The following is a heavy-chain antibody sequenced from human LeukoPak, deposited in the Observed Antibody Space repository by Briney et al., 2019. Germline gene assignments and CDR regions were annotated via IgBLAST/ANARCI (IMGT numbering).Heavy chain of an antibody. V-gene: IGHV1-69*06. CDR3: ASPPAIGGWYGAFDI. CDR1: GGTFSSYA. J-gene: IGHJ3*02. D-gene: IGHD6-19*01. CDR2: IIPIFGTA. Sequence: SVKVSCKASGGTFSSYAISWVRQAPGQGLEWMGGIIPIFGTANYAQKFQGRVTITADKSTSTAYMELSSLISEDTAVYYCASPPAIGGWYGAFDIWGQGTMVTVSS.